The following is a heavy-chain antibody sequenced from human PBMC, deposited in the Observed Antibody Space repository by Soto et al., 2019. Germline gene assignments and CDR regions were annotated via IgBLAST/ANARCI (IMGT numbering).Heavy chain of an antibody. J-gene: IGHJ4*02. V-gene: IGHV4-39*01. Sequence: QLQLQESGPGLVKPSETLSLTCTVSGGSISSSSYYWGWIRQPPGKGLEWIGSIYYSGSTYYNPSLKSRVTISVDTSKNQFSLKLSSVTAADTAVYYCARQTLTLRSTIFGAHRRMIDYWGQGTLVTVSS. CDR2: IYYSGST. CDR1: GGSISSSSYY. CDR3: ARQTLTLRSTIFGAHRRMIDY. D-gene: IGHD3-3*01.